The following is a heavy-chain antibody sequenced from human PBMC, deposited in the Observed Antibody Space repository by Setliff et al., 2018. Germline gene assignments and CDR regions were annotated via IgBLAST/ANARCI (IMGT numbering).Heavy chain of an antibody. D-gene: IGHD1-7*01. J-gene: IGHJ5*02. CDR2: IYLGGSP. V-gene: IGHV4-4*01. CDR3: ARNWHWGFDP. Sequence: KTSETLSLTCTVSGDSIDTDIWWSWVRQSPGKGLEWIGEIYLGGSPTYNPSLKSRVTISIYKSKNQLSLDLTSVTAADTAVYCCARNWHWGFDPWGRGALVTVS. CDR1: GDSIDTDIW.